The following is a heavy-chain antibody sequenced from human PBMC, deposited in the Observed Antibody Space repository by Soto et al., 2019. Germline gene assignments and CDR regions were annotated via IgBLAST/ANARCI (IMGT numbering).Heavy chain of an antibody. J-gene: IGHJ6*02. Sequence: GGSLRLSCVASGFTFSSYSMNWVRQAPGKGLEWVSYISSSSSTIYYADSVKGRFTISRDNAKNSLYLQMNSLRAEDTAVYYCARDGYYYYYYGMDVWGQGTTVTVSS. V-gene: IGHV3-48*01. CDR2: ISSSSSTI. CDR3: ARDGYYYYYYGMDV. D-gene: IGHD3-10*01. CDR1: GFTFSSYS.